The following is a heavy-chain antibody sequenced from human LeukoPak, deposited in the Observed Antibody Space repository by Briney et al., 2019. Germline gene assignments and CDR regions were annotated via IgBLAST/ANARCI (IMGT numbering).Heavy chain of an antibody. V-gene: IGHV1-18*01. Sequence: ASVKVSCKASGYTFTSYGISWERQAPGQGLEWMGWISAYNGNTNYAQKLQGRVTMTTDTSTSTAYMELRSLRSDDTAVYYCARDKGGYCSGGSCYPLGYWGQGTLVTVSS. D-gene: IGHD2-15*01. J-gene: IGHJ4*02. CDR1: GYTFTSYG. CDR3: ARDKGGYCSGGSCYPLGY. CDR2: ISAYNGNT.